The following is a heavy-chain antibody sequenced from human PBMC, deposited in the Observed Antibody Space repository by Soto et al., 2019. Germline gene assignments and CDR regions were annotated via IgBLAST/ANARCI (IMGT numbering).Heavy chain of an antibody. D-gene: IGHD5-12*01. Sequence: QVQLVQSGAEVKKPGASVKVSCKASGYTFTSYGISWVRQAPGQGLEWMGWISAYNGNTNYAQKHQSSITMTTDTSTSRAYMEVRSLRSDDTAVYYCARDIADTVATENWCDPWGQGTLVTVSS. V-gene: IGHV1-18*01. CDR2: ISAYNGNT. CDR3: ARDIADTVATENWCDP. CDR1: GYTFTSYG. J-gene: IGHJ5*02.